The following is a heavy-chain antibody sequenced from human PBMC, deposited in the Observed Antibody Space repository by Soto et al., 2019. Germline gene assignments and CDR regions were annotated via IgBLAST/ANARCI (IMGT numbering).Heavy chain of an antibody. J-gene: IGHJ6*02. CDR1: GFTFSGSA. D-gene: IGHD4-17*01. CDR3: TPDYGDHGHYYYGMDV. V-gene: IGHV3-73*02. Sequence: EVQLVESGGGLVQPGGSLKLSCAASGFTFSGSAMHWVRQASGKGLEWVGRIRSKANSYATAYAASVKGRFTISRDDSKNTAYLQMNSLKTEDTAVYYCTPDYGDHGHYYYGMDVWGQGTTVTVSS. CDR2: IRSKANSYAT.